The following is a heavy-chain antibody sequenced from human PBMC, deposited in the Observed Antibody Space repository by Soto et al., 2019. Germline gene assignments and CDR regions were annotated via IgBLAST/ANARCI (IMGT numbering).Heavy chain of an antibody. CDR3: ARGRVYYDILNGYAKWFDP. D-gene: IGHD3-9*01. CDR1: GGSIRSSSYH. J-gene: IGHJ5*02. CDR2: IYYSGST. V-gene: IGHV4-39*01. Sequence: TSETLSLTCTVSGGSIRSSSYHWGWIRQPPGKGLEWIGSIYYSGSTYYNPSLKSRVTISVDTSKNQFSLKLSSVTAADTAVYYCARGRVYYDILNGYAKWFDPWGQGTLVTVSS.